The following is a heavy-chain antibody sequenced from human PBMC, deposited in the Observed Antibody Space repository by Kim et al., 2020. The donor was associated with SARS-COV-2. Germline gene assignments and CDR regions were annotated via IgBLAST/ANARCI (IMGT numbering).Heavy chain of an antibody. CDR2: IHHSGTT. CDR3: ARPRSTGTTLGPFDI. Sequence: SETLSLTCTVSDGSIRSYYWSWLRQPPGKGLEWLGYIHHSGTTKYNPPLSSRVTISIDMSKNQFSLNLNSVTAADTAVYYCARPRSTGTTLGPFDIWGQG. D-gene: IGHD1-1*01. CDR1: DGSIRSYY. V-gene: IGHV4-59*13. J-gene: IGHJ3*02.